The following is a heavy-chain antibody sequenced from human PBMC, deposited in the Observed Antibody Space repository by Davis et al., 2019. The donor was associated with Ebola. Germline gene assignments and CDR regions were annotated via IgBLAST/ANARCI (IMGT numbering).Heavy chain of an antibody. J-gene: IGHJ3*02. D-gene: IGHD3-9*01. Sequence: PSETLSLTCTVSGGSISSSSYYWGWIRQPPGKGLEWIGSIYYSGSTYYNPSLKSRVTISVDTSKNQFSLKLSSVTAADTAVYYCARLETGILTGYYPAFDIWGQGTMVTVSS. CDR3: ARLETGILTGYYPAFDI. V-gene: IGHV4-39*01. CDR2: IYYSGST. CDR1: GGSISSSSYY.